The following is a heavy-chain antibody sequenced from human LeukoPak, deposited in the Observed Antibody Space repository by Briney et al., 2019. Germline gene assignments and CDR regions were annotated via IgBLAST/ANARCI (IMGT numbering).Heavy chain of an antibody. V-gene: IGHV3-30*18. D-gene: IGHD3-10*01. J-gene: IGHJ5*02. CDR2: ISYDGSNK. Sequence: PGGSLRLSCAASGFTFSSYGMHWVRQAPGKGLEWVAFISYDGSNKYCADSVKGRSTISRDNSKNTLYLQMNSLRAEDTAVYYCAKQVSYYYGSGSRNNWFDPWGQGTLVTVSS. CDR1: GFTFSSYG. CDR3: AKQVSYYYGSGSRNNWFDP.